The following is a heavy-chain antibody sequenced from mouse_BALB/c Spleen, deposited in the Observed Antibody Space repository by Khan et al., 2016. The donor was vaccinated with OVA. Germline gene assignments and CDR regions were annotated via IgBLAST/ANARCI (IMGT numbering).Heavy chain of an antibody. J-gene: IGHJ4*01. CDR1: GYTFTDYG. CDR3: ARRGNDAYYFAMDY. D-gene: IGHD2-1*01. CDR2: INTFTGEP. V-gene: IGHV9-3-1*01. Sequence: QIQLVQSGPELKKPGETVKISCKASGYTFTDYGMNWVKQSPGKGLKWMGWINTFTGEPTYADDFKGRFAFSLEISVSTAYLQIINLKDEDAATDVCARRGNDAYYFAMDYWGQGTSVTVSS.